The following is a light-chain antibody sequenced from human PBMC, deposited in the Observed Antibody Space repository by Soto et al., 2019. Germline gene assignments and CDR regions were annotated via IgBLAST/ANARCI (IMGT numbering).Light chain of an antibody. CDR1: QSVSSY. Sequence: EIVLTQSPATLSLSPGERATLSCRASQSVSSYLAWYQQKPGQAHRLLIYDASNRATGIPARFSGSGSGTDFTLTISSLEPEDFAVYYCQQRSNWPPLFGPGTKVDIK. CDR2: DAS. V-gene: IGKV3-11*01. J-gene: IGKJ3*01. CDR3: QQRSNWPPL.